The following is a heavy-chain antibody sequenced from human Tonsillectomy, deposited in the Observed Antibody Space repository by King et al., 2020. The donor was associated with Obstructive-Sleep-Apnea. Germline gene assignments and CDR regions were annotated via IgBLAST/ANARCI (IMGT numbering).Heavy chain of an antibody. CDR1: GGSISSSSYY. Sequence: LQLQESGPGLVKPSETLSLICTVSGGSISSSSYYWGWIRQPPGKGLEWIGSIYYSGSAYYNPSLKSRVTTSVDTSKNQFSLKLSSVTAADTAVYDCARGRIAARPFAGWYYYGMDVWGQGTTVTVSS. D-gene: IGHD6-6*01. CDR2: IYYSGSA. CDR3: ARGRIAARPFAGWYYYGMDV. V-gene: IGHV4-39*07. J-gene: IGHJ6*02.